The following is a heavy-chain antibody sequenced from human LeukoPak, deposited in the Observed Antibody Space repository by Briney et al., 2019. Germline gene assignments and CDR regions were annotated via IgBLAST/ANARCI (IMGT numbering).Heavy chain of an antibody. V-gene: IGHV1-69*04. CDR2: IIPILGIA. Sequence: ASVKVSCKASGYTFTSYGISWVRQAPGQGLEWMGRIIPILGIANYAQKFQGRVTITADKSTSTAYMELSSLRSEDTAVYYCARGYYYDSSGYYYKYWGQGTLVTVSS. D-gene: IGHD3-22*01. CDR1: GYTFTSYG. J-gene: IGHJ4*02. CDR3: ARGYYYDSSGYYYKY.